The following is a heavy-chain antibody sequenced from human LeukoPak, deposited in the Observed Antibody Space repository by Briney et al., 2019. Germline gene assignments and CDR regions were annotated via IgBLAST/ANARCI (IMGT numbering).Heavy chain of an antibody. J-gene: IGHJ4*02. Sequence: PSETLSLTCAVYGGSFSGYCWSWIRQPPGKGLEWIGEINHSGSTNYNPSLKSRVTISVDTSKNQFSLKLSSVTAADTAVYYCASSLRGYSYGLFDYWGQGTLVTVSS. V-gene: IGHV4-34*01. CDR3: ASSLRGYSYGLFDY. CDR2: INHSGST. CDR1: GGSFSGYC. D-gene: IGHD5-18*01.